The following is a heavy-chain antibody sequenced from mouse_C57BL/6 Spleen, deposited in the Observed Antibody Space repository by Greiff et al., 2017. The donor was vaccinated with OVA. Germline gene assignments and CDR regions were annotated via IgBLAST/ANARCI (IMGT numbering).Heavy chain of an antibody. V-gene: IGHV3-1*01. Sequence: EVQRVESGPGMVKPSQSLSLTCTVTGYSITSGYDWHWIRHFPGNKLEWMGYISYSGSTNYNPSLKSRISITHDTSKNHFFLKLNSVTTKDTATYYCARGYDYDEALSAYWGKGTLVTVSA. CDR2: ISYSGST. CDR1: GYSITSGYD. J-gene: IGHJ3*01. CDR3: ARGYDYDEALSAY. D-gene: IGHD2-4*01.